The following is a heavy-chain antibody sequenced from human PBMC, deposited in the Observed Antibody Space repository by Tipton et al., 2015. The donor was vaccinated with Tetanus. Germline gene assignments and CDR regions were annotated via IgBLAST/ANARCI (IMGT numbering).Heavy chain of an antibody. D-gene: IGHD3/OR15-3a*01. CDR2: RYYTGST. V-gene: IGHV4-31*03. Sequence: TLSLTCTVSGASINSGGYYWTWIRQRPGKGLEWIGYRYYTGSTYYTPYLRSRVTISFDTSQNQFSLNLTSVTAADTAVYYCARLYGSTWSGYGAFDIWGRGILVTVSS. CDR1: GASINSGGYY. CDR3: ARLYGSTWSGYGAFDI. J-gene: IGHJ3*02.